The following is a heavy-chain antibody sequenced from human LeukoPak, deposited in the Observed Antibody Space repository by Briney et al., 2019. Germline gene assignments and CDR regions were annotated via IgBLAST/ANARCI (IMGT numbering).Heavy chain of an antibody. CDR2: INHSGST. Sequence: KPSETLSLTCAVYGGSFSGYYWSWIRQPPGKGLEWIGEINHSGSTNYNPSLKSRVTISVDTSKNQSSLKLSSVTAADTAVYYCAREGPSPFDYWGQGTLVTVSS. CDR1: GGSFSGYY. CDR3: AREGPSPFDY. V-gene: IGHV4-34*01. J-gene: IGHJ4*02.